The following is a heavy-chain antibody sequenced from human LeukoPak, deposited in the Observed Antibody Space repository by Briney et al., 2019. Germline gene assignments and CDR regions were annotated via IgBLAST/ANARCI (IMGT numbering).Heavy chain of an antibody. CDR2: INPSSSYI. J-gene: IGHJ4*02. CDR3: ARGGVAGTGVKY. Sequence: GGSLRLSCAGSGFTLSSYCMNWVRQAPGKGLEWVASINPSSSYIKYADSLKGPFTISRDNTKTSLYLKMNSPRAEDTAVYYCARGGVAGTGVKYWGQGTLVTVSS. D-gene: IGHD6-19*01. CDR1: GFTLSSYC. V-gene: IGHV3-21*01.